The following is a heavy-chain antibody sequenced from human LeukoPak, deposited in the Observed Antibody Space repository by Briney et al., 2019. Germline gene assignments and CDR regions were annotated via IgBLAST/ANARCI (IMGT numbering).Heavy chain of an antibody. V-gene: IGHV3-73*01. J-gene: IGHJ4*02. D-gene: IGHD3-22*01. CDR3: TSITMKVVAM. CDR1: GFTFSGSA. Sequence: GGSLRLSCAASGFTFSGSAMHWVRQASGKGLEWVGRIRSKANSYATAYAASVKGRFTVSRDDSKNTAYLQMNSLKTEDTAVYYCTSITMKVVAMGGQGTLVTVSS. CDR2: IRSKANSYAT.